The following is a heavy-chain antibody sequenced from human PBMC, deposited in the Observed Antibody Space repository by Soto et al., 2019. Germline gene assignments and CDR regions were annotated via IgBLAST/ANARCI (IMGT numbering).Heavy chain of an antibody. V-gene: IGHV4-30-2*01. CDR2: IYHSGST. CDR1: GGSISSGGYS. Sequence: QLQLQESGSGLVKPSQTLSLTCAVSGGSISSGGYSWSWIRQPPGKGLEWIGYIYHSGSTYYNPSLKGRVTISVDRSKNQFSLKLSSVTAADTAVYYCARAGDDFWSGYYYFDYWGQGTLVTVSS. CDR3: ARAGDDFWSGYYYFDY. D-gene: IGHD3-3*01. J-gene: IGHJ4*02.